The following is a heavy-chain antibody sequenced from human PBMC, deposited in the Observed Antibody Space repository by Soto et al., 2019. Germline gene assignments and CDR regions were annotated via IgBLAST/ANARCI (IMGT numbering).Heavy chain of an antibody. J-gene: IGHJ5*02. Sequence: GGSLRLSCAASGFTFSSYAMSWVRQAPGKGLEWVSAIRGRGGSTYYADSVKGRFTISRDNSKNTLYLQMNSLRAEDTAVYYCARGGFVLLPTTTSRYFDPWGQGTLVTVSS. D-gene: IGHD1-26*01. CDR2: IRGRGGST. V-gene: IGHV3-23*01. CDR3: ARGGFVLLPTTTSRYFDP. CDR1: GFTFSSYA.